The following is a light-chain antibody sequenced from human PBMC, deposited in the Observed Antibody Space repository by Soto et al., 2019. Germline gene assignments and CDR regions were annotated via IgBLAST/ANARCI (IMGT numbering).Light chain of an antibody. J-gene: IGKJ2*01. Sequence: EKVMTQSPATLSVSPGERATLSCRASQSVDSNLAWYQQKTGQAPRLLIYGASSRATGVPARFAGSGSGTEFTLTITRLQSEDFAVYYCQHYNYWPHTLGQGTKLEIK. CDR3: QHYNYWPHT. CDR1: QSVDSN. V-gene: IGKV3-15*01. CDR2: GAS.